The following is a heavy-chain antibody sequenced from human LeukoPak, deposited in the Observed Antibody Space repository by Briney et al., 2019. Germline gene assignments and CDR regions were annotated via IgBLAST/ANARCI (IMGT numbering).Heavy chain of an antibody. D-gene: IGHD3-10*01. CDR2: IIPIFGTA. CDR3: ARGPARGYYYYYMDV. Sequence: SVKVSCKASGGTFSSYAISWVRQAPGQGLEWMGGIIPIFGTANYAQKFQGRVTITADESTSTAYMELSSLRSEDTAVYYCARGPARGYYYYYMDVWGKGTTVTVSS. V-gene: IGHV1-69*01. CDR1: GGTFSSYA. J-gene: IGHJ6*03.